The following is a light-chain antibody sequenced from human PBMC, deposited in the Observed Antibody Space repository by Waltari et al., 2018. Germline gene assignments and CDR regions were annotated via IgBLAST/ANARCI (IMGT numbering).Light chain of an antibody. CDR1: RPNAGRDN. CDR2: NDI. Sequence: QSVLPQPPSASGTPGPRVTIPCSGRRPNAGRDNVYWYPQRPGTAPKPLIYNDIQRPSGVPDRFSGSKSGTSASLAISGLRSEDEGDYYCAAWDDRLRAYVFGTGTQVTVL. J-gene: IGLJ1*01. V-gene: IGLV1-47*01. CDR3: AAWDDRLRAYV.